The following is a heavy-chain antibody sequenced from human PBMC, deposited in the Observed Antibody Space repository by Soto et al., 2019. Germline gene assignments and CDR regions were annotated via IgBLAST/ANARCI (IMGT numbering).Heavy chain of an antibody. Sequence: SGPTLVNPTETLTLTCTVSGFSLSNARMGVSWIRQPPGKALEWLAHIFSNDEKSYSTSLKSRLTISKDTSKSQVVLTMTNMDPVDTATYYCARIHPYCSSTSCYDEVLSIDYSGQGTLVTVSS. J-gene: IGHJ4*02. V-gene: IGHV2-26*01. CDR3: ARIHPYCSSTSCYDEVLSIDY. CDR2: IFSNDEK. CDR1: GFSLSNARMG. D-gene: IGHD2-2*01.